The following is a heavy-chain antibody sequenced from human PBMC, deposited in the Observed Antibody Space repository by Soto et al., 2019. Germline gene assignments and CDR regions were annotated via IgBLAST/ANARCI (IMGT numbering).Heavy chain of an antibody. Sequence: SETLSLTCTVSGGSLSSYYWGWIRQPPGKGLEWIGSIYYSGSTYYNPSLKSRVTISVDTSKNQFSLKLSSVTAADTAVYYCARRREPNCSSTSCYDNWFDPWGQGTLVTVSS. CDR3: ARRREPNCSSTSCYDNWFDP. J-gene: IGHJ5*02. V-gene: IGHV4-39*01. D-gene: IGHD2-2*01. CDR1: GGSLSSYY. CDR2: IYYSGST.